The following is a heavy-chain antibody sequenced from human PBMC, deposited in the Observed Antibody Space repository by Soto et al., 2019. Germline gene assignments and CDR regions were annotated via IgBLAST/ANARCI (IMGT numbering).Heavy chain of an antibody. Sequence: GSLGLSREALWFSLHSDYMSLVREAPGKGLGWVSLIYSGGDTYYADSAKGRFTISRDISSNTIYLHMTSLRADDTAIYYCTRAGSDPGNFYISNYYAMDVWGRGTTVTVSS. V-gene: IGHV3-53*01. CDR3: TRAGSDPGNFYISNYYAMDV. J-gene: IGHJ6*02. CDR2: IYSGGDT. D-gene: IGHD3-10*01. CDR1: WFSLHSDY.